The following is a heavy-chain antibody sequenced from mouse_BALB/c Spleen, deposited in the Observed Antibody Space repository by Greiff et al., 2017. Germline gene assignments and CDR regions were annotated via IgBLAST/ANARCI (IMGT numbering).Heavy chain of an antibody. CDR3: ARDYGNYYFDY. J-gene: IGHJ2*01. V-gene: IGHV3-2*02. D-gene: IGHD2-1*01. CDR1: GYSITSDYA. CDR2: ISYSGST. Sequence: EVKLMESGPGLVKPSQSLSLTCTVTGYSITSDYAWNWIRQFPGNKLEWMGYISYSGSTSYNPSPKSRISITRDTSKNQFFLQLNSVTTEDTATYYCARDYGNYYFDYWGQGTTLTVSS.